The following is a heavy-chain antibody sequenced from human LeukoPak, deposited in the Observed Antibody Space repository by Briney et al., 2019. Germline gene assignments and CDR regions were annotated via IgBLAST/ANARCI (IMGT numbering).Heavy chain of an antibody. CDR1: GYTFSDYY. CDR2: INVNGGGT. V-gene: IGHV1-2*06. Sequence: ASVTVSCKASGYTFSDYYIHWMRQAPGQGLEWMGRINVNGGGTNYAQKFQDRVTLTRDTSITTAYMDLSRLRSDDTAVYHCARDRLRYCSSTSCYTPLHSYYYYGLDVWGQGTTVTVSS. J-gene: IGHJ6*02. CDR3: ARDRLRYCSSTSCYTPLHSYYYYGLDV. D-gene: IGHD2-2*02.